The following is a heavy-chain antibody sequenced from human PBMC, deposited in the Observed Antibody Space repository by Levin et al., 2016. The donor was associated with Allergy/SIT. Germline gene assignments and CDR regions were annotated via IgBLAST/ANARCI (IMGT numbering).Heavy chain of an antibody. CDR1: GYTFTGYY. V-gene: IGHV1-2*02. CDR3: AIDMIRTTPGDY. D-gene: IGHD1-7*01. CDR2: INPYSVGT. Sequence: ASVKVSCKASGYTFTGYYMHWVRQAPGQGLEWMGWINPYSVGTNYAQKFQGRVTMTRDTSTSTAYMDLSRLRSDDTALYYCAIDMIRTTPGDYWGQGTLVTVSS. J-gene: IGHJ4*02.